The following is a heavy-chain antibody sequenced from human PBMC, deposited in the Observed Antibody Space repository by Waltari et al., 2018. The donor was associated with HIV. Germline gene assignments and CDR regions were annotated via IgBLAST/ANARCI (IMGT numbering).Heavy chain of an antibody. Sequence: EVQLVESGGGLVQPGGSLRLSCAASGFTFSSYWMTWVRQAPGKGVEWGANIKQDGSEKYYADSVKGRFTISRDNAKNSLYLQMNSLRAEDTAVYYCASLYCSGGSCYDYWGQGTLVTVSS. D-gene: IGHD2-15*01. V-gene: IGHV3-7*01. CDR2: IKQDGSEK. J-gene: IGHJ4*02. CDR1: GFTFSSYW. CDR3: ASLYCSGGSCYDY.